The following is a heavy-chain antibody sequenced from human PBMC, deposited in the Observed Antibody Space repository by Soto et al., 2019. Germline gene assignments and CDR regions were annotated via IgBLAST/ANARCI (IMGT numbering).Heavy chain of an antibody. CDR3: ASRLAVARFDY. CDR2: IGGSGATT. Sequence: GGSLRLSCAASGFTFSSYAMSWVRQAPGKGLEWVLAIGGSGATTYYADSVKGRFTVSRDNSKNTLYLQINSLRAEDTAVYYCASRLAVARFDYWGQGTLVTVSS. J-gene: IGHJ4*02. CDR1: GFTFSSYA. D-gene: IGHD6-19*01. V-gene: IGHV3-23*01.